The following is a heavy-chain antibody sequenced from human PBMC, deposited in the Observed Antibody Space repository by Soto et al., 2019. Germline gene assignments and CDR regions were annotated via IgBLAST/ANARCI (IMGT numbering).Heavy chain of an antibody. CDR3: ARASSMITFGVYY. Sequence: HPGGSLRLSCAASGFTFSSYGMHWVRQAPGKGLVWVSRINSDGSSTSYADSVKGRFTISRDNAKNTLYLQMNSLRAEDTAVYYCARASSMITFGVYYWGQGTLVTVSS. CDR2: INSDGSST. D-gene: IGHD3-16*01. V-gene: IGHV3-74*01. CDR1: GFTFSSYG. J-gene: IGHJ4*02.